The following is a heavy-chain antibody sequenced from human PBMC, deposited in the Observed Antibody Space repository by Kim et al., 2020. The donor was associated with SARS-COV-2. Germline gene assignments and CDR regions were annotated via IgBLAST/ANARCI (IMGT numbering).Heavy chain of an antibody. CDR3: TTDDPERFLEWLSLPNPFDY. D-gene: IGHD3-3*01. Sequence: RFTISRDDSKNTLYLQMNSLKTEDTAVYYCTTDDPERFLEWLSLPNPFDYWGQGTLVTVSS. V-gene: IGHV3-15*01. J-gene: IGHJ4*02.